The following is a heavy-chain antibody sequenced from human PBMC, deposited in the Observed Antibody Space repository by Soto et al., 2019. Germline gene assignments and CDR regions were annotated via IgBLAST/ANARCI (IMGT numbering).Heavy chain of an antibody. V-gene: IGHV1-2*04. CDR1: GYTFTGYY. CDR2: INPNSGGT. J-gene: IGHJ5*01. CDR3: ARVARIAAAGTGNWFDS. Sequence: ASVKVSCKASGYTFTGYYMHWVRQAPGQGLEWMGWINPNSGGTNYAQKFQGWVTITRDTSISTAYMELSSLRSEDTAVYYCARVARIAAAGTGNWFDSWGQGTLVTFSS. D-gene: IGHD6-13*01.